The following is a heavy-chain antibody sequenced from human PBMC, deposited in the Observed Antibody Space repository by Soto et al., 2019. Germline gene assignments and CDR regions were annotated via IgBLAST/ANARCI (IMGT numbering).Heavy chain of an antibody. J-gene: IGHJ2*01. CDR3: AKDAGVIPGGKHWYFDL. V-gene: IGHV3-23*01. CDR1: GFTFSSYA. Sequence: GGSLRLSCAASGFTFSSYAMSWVRQAPGKGLEWVSAISGSGGSTYYADSVKGRFTISRDNSKNTLYLQMNSLRAEDTAVYYCAKDAGVIPGGKHWYFDLWGRGTLVTASS. CDR2: ISGSGGST. D-gene: IGHD3-16*01.